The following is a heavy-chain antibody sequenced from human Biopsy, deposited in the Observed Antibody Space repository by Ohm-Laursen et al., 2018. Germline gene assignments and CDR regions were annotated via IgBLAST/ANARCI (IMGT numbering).Heavy chain of an antibody. CDR1: GYTFSGYY. CDR2: INPDSGVT. D-gene: IGHD6-19*01. Sequence: ASVKVSCKASGYTFSGYYMHWVRQAPGQGLEWMGWINPDSGVTNYAQKFQGRVTMTRDTSISTAYMELSRLGSDDTAVYYCARDKYRSWNYFDNWGQGSLVTVSA. V-gene: IGHV1-2*02. CDR3: ARDKYRSWNYFDN. J-gene: IGHJ4*02.